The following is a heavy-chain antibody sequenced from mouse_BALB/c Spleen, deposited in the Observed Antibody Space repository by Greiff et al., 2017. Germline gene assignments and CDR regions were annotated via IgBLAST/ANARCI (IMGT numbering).Heavy chain of an antibody. V-gene: IGHV5-4*02. CDR3: ARDAGRACFAY. J-gene: IGHJ3*01. CDR2: ISDGGSYT. CDR1: GFTFSDYY. Sequence: EVKLVESGGGLVKPGGSLKLSCAASGFTFSDYYMYWVRQTPEKRLEWVATISDGGSYTYYPDSVKGRFTISRDNAKNNLYLQMSSLKSEDTAMYYCARDAGRACFAYWGQGTLVTVSA.